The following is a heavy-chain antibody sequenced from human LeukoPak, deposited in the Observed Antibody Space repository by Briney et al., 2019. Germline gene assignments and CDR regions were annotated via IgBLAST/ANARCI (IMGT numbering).Heavy chain of an antibody. CDR1: GGSISSYF. J-gene: IGHJ4*02. Sequence: PSETLSLTCTVSGGSISSYFWSWIRQAPGKGLEWIGYIDDRGNTNYNPSLKSRVTISGDKSKNQFSLKLTSVTAADTADYCARAGGYCSGGSCYHYFDSWGQGTLVTVSS. V-gene: IGHV4-59*01. CDR3: ARAGGYCSGGSCYHYFDS. CDR2: IDDRGNT. D-gene: IGHD2-15*01.